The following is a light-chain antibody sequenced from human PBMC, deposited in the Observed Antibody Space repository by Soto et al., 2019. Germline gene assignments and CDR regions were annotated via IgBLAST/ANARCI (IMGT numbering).Light chain of an antibody. Sequence: DIQMTQSPSTLSASVGDRVTITCRASQSISNWLAWYQQKPGKAPKLLIYKASTLESGVPSRFSGSGSGTEFTLTISSLQPDDFATYYCQQYTSYSNTFGQGTKLEIK. J-gene: IGKJ2*01. CDR2: KAS. CDR1: QSISNW. V-gene: IGKV1-5*03. CDR3: QQYTSYSNT.